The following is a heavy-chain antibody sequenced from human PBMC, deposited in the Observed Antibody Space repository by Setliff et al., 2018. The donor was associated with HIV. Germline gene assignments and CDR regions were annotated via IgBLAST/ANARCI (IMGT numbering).Heavy chain of an antibody. D-gene: IGHD3-10*01. Sequence: GGSLRLSCAASGFTFSSYAMSWVRQAPGKGLEWVSTVGGSDGATHYADSVKGRFTIARDNSKNTLYLQMNSLRAEDTALYYCARDIPFGDLLMLQAYMDVWGKGTTVTVSS. V-gene: IGHV3-23*01. J-gene: IGHJ6*04. CDR2: VGGSDGAT. CDR3: ARDIPFGDLLMLQAYMDV. CDR1: GFTFSSYA.